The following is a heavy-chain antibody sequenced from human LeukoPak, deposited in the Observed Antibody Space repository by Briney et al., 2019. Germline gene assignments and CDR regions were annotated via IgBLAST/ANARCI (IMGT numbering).Heavy chain of an antibody. CDR3: ATNLELNYYYYMDV. D-gene: IGHD1-1*01. CDR2: ISQLGDYI. V-gene: IGHV3-23*01. J-gene: IGHJ6*03. CDR1: GFTFINYA. Sequence: PGGSLRLSCSVSGFTFINYAMNWVRQAPGKGLDWVSAISQLGDYIYYAESVKGRFTISRDNSKNKVYLQMNGLRAEDTAVYYCATNLELNYYYYMDVWGKGTTVTVSS.